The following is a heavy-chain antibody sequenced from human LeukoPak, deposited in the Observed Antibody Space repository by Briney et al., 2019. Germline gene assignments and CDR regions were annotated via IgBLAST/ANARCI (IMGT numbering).Heavy chain of an antibody. CDR2: IYYSGST. CDR3: ARQGSGYSSSFDY. V-gene: IGHV4-59*08. CDR1: GGSISSYY. Sequence: SEALSLTCTVSGGSISSYYWSWIRQPPGKGLEWIGYIYYSGSTNYNPSLKSRVTISVDTSKNQFSLKLSSVTAADTAVYYCARQGSGYSSSFDYWGQGTLVTVSS. J-gene: IGHJ4*02. D-gene: IGHD5-18*01.